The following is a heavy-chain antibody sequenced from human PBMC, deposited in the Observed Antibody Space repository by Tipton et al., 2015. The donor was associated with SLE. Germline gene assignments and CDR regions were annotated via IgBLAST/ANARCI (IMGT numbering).Heavy chain of an antibody. CDR2: ISDGGGT. Sequence: TLSLTCSVSGGSISSNYWIWIRQPPGKGLEWIGYISDGGGTNYNPSLKSRVTISVDPAKNQFSLKLSSVTAADTAVYYCARGSSSWSEYWGQVTLVTVSS. CDR3: ARGSSSWSEY. J-gene: IGHJ4*02. CDR1: GGSISSNY. V-gene: IGHV4-59*12. D-gene: IGHD6-13*01.